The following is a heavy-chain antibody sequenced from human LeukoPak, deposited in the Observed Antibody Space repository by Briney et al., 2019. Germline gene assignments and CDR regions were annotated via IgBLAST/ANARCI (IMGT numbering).Heavy chain of an antibody. CDR1: GYTLTSYY. CDR3: ARDPATWLLLTGYFDY. J-gene: IGHJ4*02. V-gene: IGHV1-46*01. D-gene: IGHD3-22*01. Sequence: ASVKVSCKASGYTLTSYYMHWVRQAPGQGLEWMGIINPSGGSTSYAQKFQGRVTMTRDTSTSTVYMELSSLRSEDTAVYYYARDPATWLLLTGYFDYWGQGTLVTVSS. CDR2: INPSGGST.